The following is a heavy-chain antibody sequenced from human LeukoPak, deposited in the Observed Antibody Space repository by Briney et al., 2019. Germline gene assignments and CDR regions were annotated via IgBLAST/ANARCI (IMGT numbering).Heavy chain of an antibody. CDR1: GGSISSYY. Sequence: PSETLSLTCTVSGGSISSYYWSWLRQSPGKGLEWIGYIYYSGSTNYNPSLKSRLTLSLDTSKNQFSLKLSSVTAADTAVYYCARGVGNWGYYFDYWGQGTLVTVSS. CDR2: IYYSGST. CDR3: ARGVGNWGYYFDY. D-gene: IGHD7-27*01. V-gene: IGHV4-59*01. J-gene: IGHJ4*02.